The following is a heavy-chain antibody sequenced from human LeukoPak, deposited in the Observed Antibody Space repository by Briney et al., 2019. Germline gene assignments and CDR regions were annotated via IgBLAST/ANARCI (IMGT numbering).Heavy chain of an antibody. J-gene: IGHJ4*02. Sequence: ASVKVSCKASGYTFTGYYMHWVRQAPGQGLEWMGWIIPNSGATNYAQKFQGRVTITRDTSTSTAYMELSRLRSDATAVDYWARDWPGYSGYSWGQGTLVTVSS. CDR1: GYTFTGYY. CDR2: IIPNSGAT. CDR3: ARDWPGYSGYS. V-gene: IGHV1-2*02. D-gene: IGHD5-12*01.